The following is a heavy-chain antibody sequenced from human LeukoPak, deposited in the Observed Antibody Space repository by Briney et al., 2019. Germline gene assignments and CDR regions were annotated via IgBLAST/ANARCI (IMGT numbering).Heavy chain of an antibody. CDR3: ARAPGEQWLVRRTHFDY. CDR1: GYSISSGYY. CDR2: IHHSGST. J-gene: IGHJ4*02. V-gene: IGHV4-38-2*01. D-gene: IGHD6-19*01. Sequence: KTSETLSLTCAVSGYSISSGYYWGWIRQPPGKGLEWIGSIHHSGSTYYNPSLKSRVTMSVDTSKNQFSLKLSSVTAADTAVYYCARAPGEQWLVRRTHFDYWGQGTLVTVSS.